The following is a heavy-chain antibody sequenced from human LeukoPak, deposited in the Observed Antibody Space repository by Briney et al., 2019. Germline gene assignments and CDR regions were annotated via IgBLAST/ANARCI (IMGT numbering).Heavy chain of an antibody. D-gene: IGHD6-13*01. V-gene: IGHV3-23*01. J-gene: IGHJ4*02. CDR3: VGYSSSWYVGDFDY. CDR2: ISGSGGST. Sequence: PGGSLRLSCAASGFTFSSYAMSWVRQAPGKGLEWVSAISGSGGSTYYADSVKGRFTISRDNSKNTLYLQMDSLRAEDTAVYYCVGYSSSWYVGDFDYWGQGTLVTVSS. CDR1: GFTFSSYA.